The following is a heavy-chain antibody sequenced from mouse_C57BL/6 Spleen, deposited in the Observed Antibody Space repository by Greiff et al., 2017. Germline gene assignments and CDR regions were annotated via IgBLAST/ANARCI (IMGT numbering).Heavy chain of an antibody. CDR3: ARYYGNYYFDY. D-gene: IGHD2-1*01. J-gene: IGHJ2*01. CDR2: IYPGSGNT. V-gene: IGHV1-66*01. CDR1: GYSFTSYY. Sequence: VQLQQSGPELVKPGASVKISCKASGYSFTSYYIHWVKQRPGQGLEWIGWIYPGSGNTKYNEKFKGKATLTADTSSSTAYMQLSSLTSEDSAVYYGARYYGNYYFDYWGQGTTLTVSS.